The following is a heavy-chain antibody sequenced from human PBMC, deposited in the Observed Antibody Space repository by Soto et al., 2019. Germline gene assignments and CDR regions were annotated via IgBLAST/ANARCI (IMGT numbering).Heavy chain of an antibody. D-gene: IGHD3-22*01. J-gene: IGHJ4*02. CDR2: IDPSDSQT. CDR3: ARQIYYSDTGPNFQSYFDS. CDR1: GYSFAGYW. V-gene: IGHV5-10-1*01. Sequence: PGESLKISCKGSGYSFAGYWITWVRQKPGKGLEWMGRIDPSDSQTYYSPSFRGHVTITVTKSITTVFLQWSSLRASDTAMYYCARQIYYSDTGPNFQSYFDSWCQGTPVTVSS.